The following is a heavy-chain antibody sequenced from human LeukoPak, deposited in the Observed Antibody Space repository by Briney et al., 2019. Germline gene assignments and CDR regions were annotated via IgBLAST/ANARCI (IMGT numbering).Heavy chain of an antibody. CDR2: IIPKFGTA. Sequence: SVKVSYKASGGTFSRYAISWVRQAPGQGLEWMGGIIPKFGTAKYAQKFQGRVTTTADESTNTAYMEVSSLRFEDTAVYYCARDYADSGCYDYVCALDYWGQGSLVTVSP. J-gene: IGHJ4*02. CDR1: GGTFSRYA. D-gene: IGHD2-2*01. V-gene: IGHV1-69*13. CDR3: ARDYADSGCYDYVCALDY.